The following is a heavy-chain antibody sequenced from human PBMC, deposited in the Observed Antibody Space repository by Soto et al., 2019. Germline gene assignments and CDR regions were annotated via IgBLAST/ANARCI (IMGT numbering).Heavy chain of an antibody. CDR1: GITFRSYV. J-gene: IGHJ5*01. D-gene: IGHD2-2*01. Sequence: PGGSLRLSCAASGITFRSYVMSWVRQAPGKGLEWVSGISGSGDSAYYADSAKGRFTISRDNSRNTLYLQMNSLRAEDTAEYFCAKFRGTTTSCHDSWGQGALVTVSS. V-gene: IGHV3-23*01. CDR2: ISGSGDSA. CDR3: AKFRGTTTSCHDS.